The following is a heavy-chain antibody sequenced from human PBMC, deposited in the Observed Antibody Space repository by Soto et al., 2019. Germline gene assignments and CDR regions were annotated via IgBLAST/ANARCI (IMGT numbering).Heavy chain of an antibody. CDR2: IGVAGNT. D-gene: IGHD3-10*01. J-gene: IGHJ4*02. CDR3: AKSGGLWFGDLTIPYFDY. Sequence: GGSPRLSCAASGFTFSNYDMYWVRQVSGKGLECVSAIGVAGNTYYPDSVKGRFTISRDNSKNTLYLQMNNLRAEDTAIYYCAKSGGLWFGDLTIPYFDYWGQGTLVTVSS. V-gene: IGHV3-13*04. CDR1: GFTFSNYD.